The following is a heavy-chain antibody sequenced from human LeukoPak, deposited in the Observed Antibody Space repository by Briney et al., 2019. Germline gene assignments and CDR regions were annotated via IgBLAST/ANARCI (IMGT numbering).Heavy chain of an antibody. CDR3: ARDRTGDFDY. Sequence: PGGSLRLSCAASGFTFSSYNMNWVRQAPGKGLEWVSSISSSSSYIYYADSVKGRFTIPRDNAKNSLYLQMNSLRVEDTAVYYCARDRTGDFDYWGQGTLVSVSS. J-gene: IGHJ4*02. CDR1: GFTFSSYN. V-gene: IGHV3-21*01. CDR2: ISSSSSYI.